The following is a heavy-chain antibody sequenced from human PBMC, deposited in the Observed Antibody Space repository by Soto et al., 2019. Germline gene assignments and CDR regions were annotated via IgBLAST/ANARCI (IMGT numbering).Heavy chain of an antibody. V-gene: IGHV4-30-2*06. CDR3: VRESVASGPNYFDT. CDR1: GGTITSGRSS. D-gene: IGHD6-6*01. Sequence: PSVTLSLTCSVSGGTITSGRSSWNWIRQSPGKGLEWIAYIYHSGSTYYNPSLKSRVTISVDRSENQFSLKLTSVTAADTAVYYCVRESVASGPNYFDTWGPGTLVTVSS. J-gene: IGHJ5*02. CDR2: IYHSGST.